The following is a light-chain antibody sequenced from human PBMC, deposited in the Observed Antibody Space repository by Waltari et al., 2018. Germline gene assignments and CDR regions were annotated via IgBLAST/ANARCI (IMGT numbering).Light chain of an antibody. CDR3: QQYGSSPLT. V-gene: IGKV3-20*01. CDR2: GAS. Sequence: SCRASQSVSGSYLAWYQQKPGQAPRLLIYGASSRATGIPDRFGGSGSGTDFTLTISRLEPEDFTVYYCQQYGSSPLTFGGGTKVEIK. J-gene: IGKJ4*01. CDR1: QSVSGSY.